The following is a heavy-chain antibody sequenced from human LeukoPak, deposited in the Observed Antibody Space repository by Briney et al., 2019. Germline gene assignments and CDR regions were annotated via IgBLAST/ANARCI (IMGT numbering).Heavy chain of an antibody. V-gene: IGHV1-69*05. CDR1: GGTFSSYA. J-gene: IGHJ4*02. CDR2: IIPIFGTA. CDR3: ARGVGSSSWYGGYYFDY. D-gene: IGHD6-13*01. Sequence: SVKVSCKASGGTFSSYAISWVRQAPGQGLEWMGGIIPIFGTANYAQKFQGRVTITTDESTSTAYMELSSLRSEDTAVYYCARGVGSSSWYGGYYFDYWGQGTLVTVSS.